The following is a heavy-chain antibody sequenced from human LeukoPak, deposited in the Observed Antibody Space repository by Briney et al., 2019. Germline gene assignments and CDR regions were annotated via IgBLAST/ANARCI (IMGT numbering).Heavy chain of an antibody. CDR2: IWYDGSSK. Sequence: GGSLRLSCAASGFTFSSYAMHWVRQAPGKGLDWVAVIWYDGSSKYYADSVKGRLTISRDNFNNTLYLQLHSLRAEDAALYYCARGMAYSSGWYYFDSWGQGTLVTVSS. V-gene: IGHV3-33*01. CDR3: ARGMAYSSGWYYFDS. J-gene: IGHJ4*02. D-gene: IGHD6-19*01. CDR1: GFTFSSYA.